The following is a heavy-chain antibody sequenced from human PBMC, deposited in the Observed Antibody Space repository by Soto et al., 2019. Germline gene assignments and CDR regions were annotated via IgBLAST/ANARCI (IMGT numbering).Heavy chain of an antibody. CDR2: IIPIFGTA. CDR3: ATCPYSGSPRFDY. Sequence: SVKVSCKPAGDTFTSYGISLVRQAPGQGLEWMGGIIPIFGTANYAQKFQGRVTITAEESTSTAYMELSSLRSEDTAVYYCATCPYSGSPRFDYWGQGTLVTVSS. V-gene: IGHV1-69*13. J-gene: IGHJ4*02. D-gene: IGHD1-26*01. CDR1: GDTFTSYG.